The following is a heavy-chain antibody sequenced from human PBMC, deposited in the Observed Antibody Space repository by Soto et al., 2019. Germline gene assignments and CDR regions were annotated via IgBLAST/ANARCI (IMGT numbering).Heavy chain of an antibody. J-gene: IGHJ3*02. Sequence: SQTLSLTCAISGDSVSSNSAAWDLIGQSPSRGLEWLGRTYYRSKWYNDYAVSVKSRITITPDTSKNQFSLQLNSVTPEDTAVYYCASISDSNDTSNIWGQGTMVTVSS. CDR2: TYYRSKWYN. CDR1: GDSVSSNSAA. CDR3: ASISDSNDTSNI. V-gene: IGHV6-1*01.